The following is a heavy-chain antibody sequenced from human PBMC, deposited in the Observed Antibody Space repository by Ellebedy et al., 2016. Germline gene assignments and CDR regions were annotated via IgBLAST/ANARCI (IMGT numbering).Heavy chain of an antibody. CDR3: AKEAITFGGVFDY. V-gene: IGHV3-23*01. Sequence: GESLKISCAASRFTFSSYAMSWVRQAPGEGLEWVSAISGSGGSTYYADSVKGRFTISRDNSKNTLYLQMNSRRAEDTALYYCAKEAITFGGVFDYWGQGILVIVSS. D-gene: IGHD3-16*01. CDR2: ISGSGGST. J-gene: IGHJ4*02. CDR1: RFTFSSYA.